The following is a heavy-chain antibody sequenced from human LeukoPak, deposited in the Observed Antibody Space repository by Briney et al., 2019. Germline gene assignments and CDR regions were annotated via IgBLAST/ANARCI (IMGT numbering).Heavy chain of an antibody. CDR3: AREKERWYYFDY. V-gene: IGHV3-53*01. CDR2: IYSGGST. CDR1: GFTVSSNY. Sequence: GRSLRLSCAASGFTVSSNYMSWVRQAPGKGLEWVSVIYSGGSTYYADSVKGRFTISRDYSKNTLYLQMNSLRAEDTAVYYCAREKERWYYFDYWGQGTLVTVSS. J-gene: IGHJ4*02. D-gene: IGHD5-24*01.